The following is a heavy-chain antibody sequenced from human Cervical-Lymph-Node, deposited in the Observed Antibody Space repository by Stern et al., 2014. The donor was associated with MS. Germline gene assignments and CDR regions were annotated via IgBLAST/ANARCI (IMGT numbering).Heavy chain of an antibody. V-gene: IGHV4-59*13. J-gene: IGHJ4*02. D-gene: IGHD2-15*01. CDR2: IFHTGSF. Sequence: VHLAESGPGLVKPSETLSLTCTVSGGSLRSYYWNWIRQGPGKGLEWLWFIFHTGSFSYNPDHSSRVAMSIDTTKNQFSLTVSSVTAADTAVYYCAREGEYCSGSRCYPFLDYWGQGTLVTVSS. CDR1: GGSLRSYY. CDR3: AREGEYCSGSRCYPFLDY.